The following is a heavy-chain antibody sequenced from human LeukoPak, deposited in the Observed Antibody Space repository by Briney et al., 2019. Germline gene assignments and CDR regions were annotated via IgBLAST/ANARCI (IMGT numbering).Heavy chain of an antibody. J-gene: IGHJ4*02. CDR2: IYTSWRT. D-gene: IGHD5-12*01. Sequence: SATLSLTCTVSCGSINGDYWSWIRQPAGTGLEWLGCIYTSWRTIYKPCLKSRVNMSVDTSKKQFSLRLNAVTAADTAVYYCERVGYGGYGFLDYWGQGTLVTISS. CDR3: ERVGYGGYGFLDY. CDR1: CGSINGDY. V-gene: IGHV4-4*07.